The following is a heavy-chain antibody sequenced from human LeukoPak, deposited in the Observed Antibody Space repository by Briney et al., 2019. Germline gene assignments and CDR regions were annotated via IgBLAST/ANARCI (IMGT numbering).Heavy chain of an antibody. CDR2: ISWISGSI. CDR1: GFTFDDYA. J-gene: IGHJ6*02. CDR3: AKDLRGSGTSGMDV. D-gene: IGHD3-10*01. V-gene: IGHV3-9*01. Sequence: PGRSLRLSCAASGFTFDDYAMHWVRQAPGKGLEWVSGISWISGSIGYADSVKGRFTISRDNAKNSLYLQMNSLRAEDTALYYCAKDLRGSGTSGMDVWGQGTTVTASS.